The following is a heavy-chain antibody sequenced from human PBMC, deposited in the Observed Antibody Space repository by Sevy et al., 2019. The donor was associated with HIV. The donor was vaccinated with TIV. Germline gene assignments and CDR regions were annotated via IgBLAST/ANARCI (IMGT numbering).Heavy chain of an antibody. D-gene: IGHD2-15*01. Sequence: GGSLRLSCAASGFIFSSYAMHWVRQAPGKGLERVAVMSFDGSNKYYADSVKGRFTISRDNSKKTLYLQMNSLRTEDTAVYYCARDRIPDIVVVVPTFDYWGQGTLVTVSS. CDR2: MSFDGSNK. CDR3: ARDRIPDIVVVVPTFDY. CDR1: GFIFSSYA. V-gene: IGHV3-30*04. J-gene: IGHJ4*02.